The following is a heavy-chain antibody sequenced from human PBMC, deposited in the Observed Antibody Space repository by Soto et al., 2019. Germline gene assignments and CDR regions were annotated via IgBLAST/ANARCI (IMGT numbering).Heavy chain of an antibody. CDR3: ARDGGRHSGGIDY. CDR1: GGTFSSDS. D-gene: IGHD1-26*01. CDR2: IIPIFGTA. Sequence: QVQLVQSGAEVKKPGSSVKVSCKASGGTFSSDSINWVRQAPGQGLEWMGEIIPIFGTANYAQKFQGRVTITADESTSTAYMELSSLRSADTAVYYCARDGGRHSGGIDYRGQGTLVTVSS. J-gene: IGHJ4*02. V-gene: IGHV1-69*01.